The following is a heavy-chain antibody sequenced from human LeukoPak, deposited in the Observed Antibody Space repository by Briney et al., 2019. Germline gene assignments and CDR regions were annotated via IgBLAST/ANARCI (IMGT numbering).Heavy chain of an antibody. V-gene: IGHV3-15*01. J-gene: IGHJ5*02. D-gene: IGHD3-10*01. CDR3: STLWYGA. CDR1: GFTFTHAW. CDR2: IKSKTDGGTS. Sequence: GGSLRLSCAASGFTFTHAWMYWVRQAPGKGLEWVGRIKSKTDGGTSDYAAPVTGRFTISRDDSKSTLYLEMNSLKTEDTGVYYCSTLWYGAWGQGTLVTVSS.